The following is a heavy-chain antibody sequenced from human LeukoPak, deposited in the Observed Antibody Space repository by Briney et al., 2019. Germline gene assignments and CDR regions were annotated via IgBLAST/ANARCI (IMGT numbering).Heavy chain of an antibody. Sequence: PGGSLRLSCAASGFTFSSYAMHWVRRAPGKGLEWVAVISYDGSNKYYADSVKGRFTISRDNSKNTLYLQMNSLRAEDTAVYYCARSPPTWIQLWVPDYYYMDVWGKGTTVTVSS. D-gene: IGHD5-18*01. CDR2: ISYDGSNK. CDR3: ARSPPTWIQLWVPDYYYMDV. V-gene: IGHV3-30-3*01. CDR1: GFTFSSYA. J-gene: IGHJ6*03.